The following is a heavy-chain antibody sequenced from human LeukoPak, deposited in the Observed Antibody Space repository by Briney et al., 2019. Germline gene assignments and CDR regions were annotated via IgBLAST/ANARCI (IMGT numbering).Heavy chain of an antibody. V-gene: IGHV3-30*02. CDR3: AKDTYDSSGQGY. Sequence: GGSLRLSCAASGFTFSSYGMHWVRQAPGKGLEWVAFIRYDGSNKYYADSVKGRFTISRDNSKNTLHLQMNSLRAEDTAVYYCAKDTYDSSGQGYWGQGTLVTVSS. J-gene: IGHJ4*02. D-gene: IGHD3-22*01. CDR2: IRYDGSNK. CDR1: GFTFSSYG.